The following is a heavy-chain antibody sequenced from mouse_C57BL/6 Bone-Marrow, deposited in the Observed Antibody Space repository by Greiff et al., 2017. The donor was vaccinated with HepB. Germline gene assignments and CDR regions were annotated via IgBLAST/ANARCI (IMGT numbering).Heavy chain of an antibody. J-gene: IGHJ2*01. V-gene: IGHV1-61*01. CDR2: IYPSDSET. CDR1: GYTFTSYW. CDR3: ARQGFYYFDY. Sequence: VQLQQPGAELVRPGSSVKLSCKASGYTFTSYWMDWVKQRPGQGLEWIGNIYPSDSETHYNQKFKDKATLTVDKSSSTAYMQLSSLTSEDSAVYYCARQGFYYFDYWGQGTTLTVSS.